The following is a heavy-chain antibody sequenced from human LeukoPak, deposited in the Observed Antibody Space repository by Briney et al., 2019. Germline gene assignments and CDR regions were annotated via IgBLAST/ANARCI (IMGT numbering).Heavy chain of an antibody. CDR1: GFTFDDYA. Sequence: PGGSLRLSCAASGFTFDDYAMHWVRQAPGKGLEWVSGISWNSGSIGYADSVKGRFTISRDNAKNSLYLQMNSLRAEDTALYYCAKDSFLYSSGWYYFDYWGQGTLVTVSS. CDR3: AKDSFLYSSGWYYFDY. CDR2: ISWNSGSI. D-gene: IGHD6-13*01. J-gene: IGHJ4*02. V-gene: IGHV3-9*01.